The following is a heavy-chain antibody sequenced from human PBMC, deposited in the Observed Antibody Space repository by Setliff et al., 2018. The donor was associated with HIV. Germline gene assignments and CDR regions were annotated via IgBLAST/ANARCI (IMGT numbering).Heavy chain of an antibody. Sequence: ASVKVSCKASGYTFTAYGITWVRQAPGQGLEWMGWMSAYSGDTKYAQKIQGRVNMTRDTSTDTAYVELRSLRFDDTAVYYCARGYCGGGICYSPNWLDPWGQGTLVTVSS. V-gene: IGHV1-18*04. D-gene: IGHD2-15*01. J-gene: IGHJ5*02. CDR3: ARGYCGGGICYSPNWLDP. CDR1: GYTFTAYG. CDR2: MSAYSGDT.